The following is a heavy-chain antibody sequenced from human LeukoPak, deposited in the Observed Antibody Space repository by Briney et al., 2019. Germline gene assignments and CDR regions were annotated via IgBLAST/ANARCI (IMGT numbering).Heavy chain of an antibody. CDR3: ARDWGNIVVVPAAIGWFDP. J-gene: IGHJ5*02. D-gene: IGHD2-2*01. V-gene: IGHV1-2*02. CDR2: INPNSGGT. CDR1: GYTFTGYY. Sequence: EASVKVSCKASGYTFTGYYMHWVRQAPGQGLEGMGCINPNSGGTNYAQKFHGRVTMTRDTSISTAYMELSRLRCDGTAVYYCARDWGNIVVVPAAIGWFDPWGQGTLVTVSS.